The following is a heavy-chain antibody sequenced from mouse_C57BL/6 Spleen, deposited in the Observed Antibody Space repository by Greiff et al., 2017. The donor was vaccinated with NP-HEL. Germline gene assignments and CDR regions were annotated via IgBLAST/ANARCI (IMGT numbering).Heavy chain of an antibody. CDR2: ISYDGSN. CDR3: ARELGRFDY. J-gene: IGHJ2*01. CDR1: GYSITSGYY. Sequence: EVQLQQSGPGLVKPSQSLSLTCSVTGYSITSGYYWNWIRQFPGNKLERMGYISYDGSNNYNPSLKNRISITRDTSKNQFFLKLNSVTTEDTATYYCARELGRFDYWGQGTTLTVSS. V-gene: IGHV3-6*01. D-gene: IGHD4-1*01.